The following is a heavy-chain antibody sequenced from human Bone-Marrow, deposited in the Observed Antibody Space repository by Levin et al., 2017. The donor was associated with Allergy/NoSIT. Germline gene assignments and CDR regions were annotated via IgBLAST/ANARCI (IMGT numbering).Heavy chain of an antibody. V-gene: IGHV3-15*01. D-gene: IGHD3-22*01. Sequence: PGGSLRLSCATSGLNFGASWMNWVRQTPGKGLEWVAHIKSKNDGETKDYGAAVKGRFSVSRDDSKEILYLQMNSLKIEDTGIYYCTILLRPRDYWGQGTLVTVSS. CDR1: GLNFGASW. CDR2: IKSKNDGETK. J-gene: IGHJ4*02. CDR3: TILLRPRDY.